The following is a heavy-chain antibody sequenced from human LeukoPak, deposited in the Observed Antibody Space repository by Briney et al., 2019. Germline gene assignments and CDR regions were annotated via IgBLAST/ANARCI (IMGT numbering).Heavy chain of an antibody. D-gene: IGHD1-26*01. Sequence: PGGSLRLSCAASGFTFSSYSMNWVRQAPGKGLEWVSYISSSSSTIYYADSVKGRFTISRDNAKNSLYLQMNSLRAEDTAVYYCARVDPHGGSYYFDYWGQGTLVTVSS. CDR1: GFTFSSYS. CDR2: ISSSSSTI. J-gene: IGHJ4*02. V-gene: IGHV3-48*01. CDR3: ARVDPHGGSYYFDY.